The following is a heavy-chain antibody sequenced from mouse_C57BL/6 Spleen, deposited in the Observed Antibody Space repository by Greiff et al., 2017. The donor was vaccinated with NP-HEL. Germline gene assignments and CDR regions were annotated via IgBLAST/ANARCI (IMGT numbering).Heavy chain of an antibody. CDR2: IDPETGGT. CDR1: GYTFTDYE. V-gene: IGHV1-15*01. CDR3: TRKGDPHYFDY. Sequence: QVQLKESGAELVRPGASVTLSCKASGYTFTDYEMHWVKQTPVHGLEWIGAIDPETGGTAYNQKFKGKAILTADKSSSTAYMELRSLTSEDSAVYYCTRKGDPHYFDYWGQGTTLTVSS. J-gene: IGHJ2*01. D-gene: IGHD3-3*01.